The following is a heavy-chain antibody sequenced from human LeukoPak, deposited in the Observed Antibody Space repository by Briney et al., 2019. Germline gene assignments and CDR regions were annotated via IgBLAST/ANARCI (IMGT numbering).Heavy chain of an antibody. J-gene: IGHJ4*02. V-gene: IGHV3-21*01. Sequence: PGGSLRLSCAASGFTFSSYSMNWVRQAPGKGLEWVSSISGSSSYIYYADSVKGRFTISRDNAKNSLYLQMNSLRAEDTAVYYCARRGGYTIDYWGQGTLVTVSS. D-gene: IGHD5-12*01. CDR2: ISGSSSYI. CDR3: ARRGGYTIDY. CDR1: GFTFSSYS.